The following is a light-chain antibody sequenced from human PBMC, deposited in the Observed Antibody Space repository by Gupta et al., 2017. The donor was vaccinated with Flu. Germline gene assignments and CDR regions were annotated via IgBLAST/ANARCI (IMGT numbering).Light chain of an antibody. Sequence: QSLLTQPPSSSGTPGQRVTIPCSGSNSNIGRNTLSWYQQLPGAAPNLIIHNDNRRRSGVPARFSGSKSGTSASLTITGLQAEDEGDYYCASADDSRNVRVFGGGTRLTVL. V-gene: IGLV1-44*01. CDR1: NSNIGRNT. J-gene: IGLJ3*02. CDR2: NDN. CDR3: ASADDSRNVRV.